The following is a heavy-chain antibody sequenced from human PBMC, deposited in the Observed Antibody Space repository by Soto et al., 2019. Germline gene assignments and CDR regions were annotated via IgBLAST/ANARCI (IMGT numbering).Heavy chain of an antibody. V-gene: IGHV1-69*02. D-gene: IGHD4-17*01. CDR1: GGTFSSYT. J-gene: IGHJ4*02. CDR3: IGYGDSRGPSSFDY. Sequence: QVQLVQSGAEVKKPGSSVKVSCKASGGTFSSYTISWVRQAPGQGLEWMGRIIPILGIANYAQKFQGRVTITADKSTSTAYMERCSLRSEDTAVYYCIGYGDSRGPSSFDYWGQGTLVTVSS. CDR2: IIPILGIA.